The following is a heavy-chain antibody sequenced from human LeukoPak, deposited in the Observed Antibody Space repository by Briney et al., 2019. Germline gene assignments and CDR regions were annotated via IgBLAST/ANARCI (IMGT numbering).Heavy chain of an antibody. CDR1: GGSISSGSYY. J-gene: IGHJ4*02. V-gene: IGHV4-31*03. D-gene: IGHD4-17*01. Sequence: SETLSLTCTVSGGSISSGSYYWSWIRQHPWKGREWIGYIYHSGNTYYSPSLKSRVTIPVDTSKNQSSLKLSSVTAADTAVYFCARYPEYGDYYFDYWGQGTLVTVSS. CDR2: IYHSGNT. CDR3: ARYPEYGDYYFDY.